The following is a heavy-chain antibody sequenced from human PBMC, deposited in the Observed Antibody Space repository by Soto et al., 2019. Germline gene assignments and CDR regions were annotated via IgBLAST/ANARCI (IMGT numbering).Heavy chain of an antibody. V-gene: IGHV3-9*01. CDR1: GFTFDDYA. CDR3: AKDTYIIVGGTHIDF. D-gene: IGHD1-26*01. J-gene: IGHJ4*02. CDR2: ISWNSDST. Sequence: EVHLVESGGGLVQPGRSLRLSCAASGFTFDDYAMHWVRQAPGKGLEWVSGISWNSDSTGYADSVKGRFTISRDNAKNSLFLQMNGLRADDTALYFCAKDTYIIVGGTHIDFWGRGTLVSVSS.